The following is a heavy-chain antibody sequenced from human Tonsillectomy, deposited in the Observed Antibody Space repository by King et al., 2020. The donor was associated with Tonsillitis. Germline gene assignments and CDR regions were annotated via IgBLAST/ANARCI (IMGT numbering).Heavy chain of an antibody. CDR2: ISYDGSNK. Sequence: VQLVESGGGVVQPGRSLRLSCAASGFTFSNSAMHWVRQAPGKGLEWVALISYDGSNKYHAASVKGRFTISRDNSKNTLSLQMNSLRAEDTAVYYCARVNGYNAFDYWGQGTLVTVSS. V-gene: IGHV3-30-3*01. J-gene: IGHJ4*02. CDR1: GFTFSNSA. D-gene: IGHD5-24*01. CDR3: ARVNGYNAFDY.